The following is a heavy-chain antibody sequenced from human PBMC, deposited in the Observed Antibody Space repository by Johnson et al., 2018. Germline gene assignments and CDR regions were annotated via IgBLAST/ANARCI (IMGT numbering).Heavy chain of an antibody. D-gene: IGHD5-18*01. J-gene: IGHJ6*02. Sequence: VQLQQWGAGLLKPSETLSLTCAVYGGSFSGYYWSWIRQPPGKGLEWIGEINHSGSTHYNPSLKSRVTISVDTSKNQFSLKLRSVTAADTAVYYCARVSLWYTAMAGMDVWGQGTTVTVSS. CDR3: ARVSLWYTAMAGMDV. CDR2: INHSGST. V-gene: IGHV4-34*01. CDR1: GGSFSGYY.